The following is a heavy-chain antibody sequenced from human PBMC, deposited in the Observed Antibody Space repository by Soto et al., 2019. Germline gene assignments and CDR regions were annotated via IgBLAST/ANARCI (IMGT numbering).Heavy chain of an antibody. J-gene: IGHJ6*02. CDR3: ARHIMVRGFTHYGMDV. V-gene: IGHV5-10-1*01. D-gene: IGHD3-10*01. CDR1: GYSFTSYW. Sequence: EVQLVQSGAEVKKPGESLRISCKGSGYSFTSYWISWVRQMPGKGLEWMGRIDPSDSYTNYSPCFQGHVTISADKSITTADRQWSSRKASDTAMYYCARHIMVRGFTHYGMDVWGQGTTVTVSS. CDR2: IDPSDSYT.